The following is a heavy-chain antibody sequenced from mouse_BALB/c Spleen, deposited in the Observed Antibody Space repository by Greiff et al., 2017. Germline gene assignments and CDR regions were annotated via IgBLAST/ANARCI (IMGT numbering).Heavy chain of an antibody. CDR2: INPSNGRT. D-gene: IGHD2-3*01. CDR1: GYTFTSYW. Sequence: LQQPGAELVKPGASVKLSCKASGYTFTSYWMHWVKQRPGQGLEWIGEINPSNGRTNYNEKFKSKATLTVDKSSSTAYMQLSSLTSEDSAVYYCARGDGYYPYYYAMDYWGQGTSVTVSS. V-gene: IGHV1S81*02. J-gene: IGHJ4*01. CDR3: ARGDGYYPYYYAMDY.